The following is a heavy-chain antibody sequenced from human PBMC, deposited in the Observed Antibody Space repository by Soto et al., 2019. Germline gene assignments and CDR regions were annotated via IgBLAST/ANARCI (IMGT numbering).Heavy chain of an antibody. Sequence: GESLKISCKGSGYSFTSYWISWVRQMPGKGLEWMGRIDPSDSYTNYSPSFQGHVTISADKSISTAYLQWSSLKASDTAMYYCARQLGSSSRYKYYYGMDVWGQGTTVTVSS. J-gene: IGHJ6*02. CDR2: IDPSDSYT. D-gene: IGHD6-13*01. V-gene: IGHV5-10-1*01. CDR3: ARQLGSSSRYKYYYGMDV. CDR1: GYSFTSYW.